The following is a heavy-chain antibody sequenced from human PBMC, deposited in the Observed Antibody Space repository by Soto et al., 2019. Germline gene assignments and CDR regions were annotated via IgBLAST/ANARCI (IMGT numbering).Heavy chain of an antibody. CDR1: GGPFRGSY. CDR2: INHSGST. J-gene: IGHJ4*02. V-gene: IGHV4-34*01. CDR3: ARGGNSGYVW. D-gene: IGHD5-12*01. Sequence: QVQLQQWGAGLLNPPKTFSLTCAVFGGPFRGSYWSWIRRPPGKGREGIGEINHSGSTNYNPPLKSRVTISVDTSKNQFSLKLSSVTAADTAVYYCARGGNSGYVWWGQGTLVTVSS.